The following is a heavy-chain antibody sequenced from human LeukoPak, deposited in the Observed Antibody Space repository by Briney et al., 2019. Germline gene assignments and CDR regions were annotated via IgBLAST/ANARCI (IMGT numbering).Heavy chain of an antibody. CDR3: TPSLRMLSSRHYYYYYYMDV. J-gene: IGHJ6*03. CDR1: GFTFSNAW. Sequence: TGGSLRLSCAASGFTFSNAWMSWVRQAPGKGLEWVGRIKSKTDGGTTDYAAPVKGRFTISRDDSKNTLYLQMNSLKTEDTAVYYCTPSLRMLSSRHYYYYYYMDVWGKGTTVTVSS. V-gene: IGHV3-15*01. CDR2: IKSKTDGGTT. D-gene: IGHD2-15*01.